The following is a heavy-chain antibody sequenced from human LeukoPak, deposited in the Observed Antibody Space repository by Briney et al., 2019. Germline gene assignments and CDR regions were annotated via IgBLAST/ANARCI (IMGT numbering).Heavy chain of an antibody. CDR3: AKEIRRGDSPLDS. Sequence: GGSLRLSCSASGFYFLDHPIHWVRQAPGKGPEWVSGIGNSLSKGYADSVRGRFAISRDNAGNSVYLQMKSLRPEDTALYYCAKEIRRGDSPLDSWGQGTLVTVPS. J-gene: IGHJ4*02. CDR1: GFYFLDHP. V-gene: IGHV3-9*01. CDR2: IGNSLSK.